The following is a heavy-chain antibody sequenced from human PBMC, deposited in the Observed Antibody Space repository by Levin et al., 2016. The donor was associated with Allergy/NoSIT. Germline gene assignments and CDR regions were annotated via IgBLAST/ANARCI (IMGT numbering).Heavy chain of an antibody. Sequence: GESLKISCAASGFTFSSYWMTWVRQAPGKGLEWISFITGSSTIYYADSVKGRFTISRDNAKNSLYLQMNSLRDEDTAVYYCAREGSYSSAFDIWGQGTMVTVSS. V-gene: IGHV3-48*02. CDR2: ITGSSTI. CDR1: GFTFSSYW. D-gene: IGHD4-11*01. J-gene: IGHJ3*02. CDR3: AREGSYSSAFDI.